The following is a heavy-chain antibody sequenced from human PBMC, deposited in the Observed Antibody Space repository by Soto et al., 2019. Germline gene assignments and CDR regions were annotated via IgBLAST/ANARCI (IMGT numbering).Heavy chain of an antibody. J-gene: IGHJ6*02. CDR2: IIPMFGTT. Sequence: VQLVQSGAEVQKLGSSVKVSCQASGGTFSSYAITWVRQAPGQGLEWVGGIIPMFGTTNNAQKFQGRVTITADEFTSTAYMELSSLRFEDTAIYYCAREEGAYYHGSGSYGGMDVWGQGTTVTVSS. D-gene: IGHD3-10*01. CDR1: GGTFSSYA. CDR3: AREEGAYYHGSGSYGGMDV. V-gene: IGHV1-69*01.